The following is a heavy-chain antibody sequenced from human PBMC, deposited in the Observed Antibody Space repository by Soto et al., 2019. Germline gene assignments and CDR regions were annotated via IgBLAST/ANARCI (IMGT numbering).Heavy chain of an antibody. CDR1: GGSISSYY. D-gene: IGHD6-13*01. Sequence: SETLSLTCTVSGGSISSYYWSWIRQPPGKGLEWIGYIYYSGSTNYNPSLKSRVTISVDTSKNQFSLKLSSVTAADTAVYYCAREAYSSNWLDYWGQGTLDTVSS. CDR2: IYYSGST. CDR3: AREAYSSNWLDY. V-gene: IGHV4-59*01. J-gene: IGHJ4*02.